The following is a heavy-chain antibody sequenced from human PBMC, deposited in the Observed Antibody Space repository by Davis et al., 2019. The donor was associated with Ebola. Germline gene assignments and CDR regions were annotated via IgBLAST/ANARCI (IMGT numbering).Heavy chain of an antibody. Sequence: SVKVSCKAVGGTLTSYAMTWVRQAPGQGLEWMGGIIPVFRTANYAQKFQGRVTITADESTRTAYMELNGLRSEDTAVYYWAHLGPQRYCSGGGCHGYLDYWGQGTLVTVSS. CDR2: IIPVFRTA. V-gene: IGHV1-69*13. D-gene: IGHD2-15*01. J-gene: IGHJ4*02. CDR1: GGTLTSYA. CDR3: AHLGPQRYCSGGGCHGYLDY.